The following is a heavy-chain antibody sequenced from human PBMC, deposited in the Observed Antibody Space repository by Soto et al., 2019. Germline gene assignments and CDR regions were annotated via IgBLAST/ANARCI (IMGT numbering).Heavy chain of an antibody. V-gene: IGHV1-24*01. D-gene: IGHD6-19*01. CDR2: FDPEDGET. CDR3: ATGYSSGQIYYYYGMDV. CDR1: GYTLTELS. J-gene: IGHJ6*02. Sequence: ASVKVSCKVSGYTLTELSMHWVRQAPGKGLEWMGGFDPEDGETIYAQKFQGRVTMTADESTDTAYMELSSLRSEDTAVYYCATGYSSGQIYYYYGMDVWGQGTTVTVSS.